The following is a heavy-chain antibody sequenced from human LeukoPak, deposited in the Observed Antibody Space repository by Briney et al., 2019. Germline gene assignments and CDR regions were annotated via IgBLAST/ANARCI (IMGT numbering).Heavy chain of an antibody. CDR3: ATNPIAARRRGSDY. CDR1: GYTFTGYY. CDR2: INPNSGGT. D-gene: IGHD6-6*01. V-gene: IGHV1-2*02. J-gene: IGHJ4*02. Sequence: ASVKVSCKASGYTFTGYYMHWVRQAPGQGLEWMGWINPNSGGTNYAQKFQGRVTMARDTSISTAYMELSRLRSDDTAVYYCATNPIAARRRGSDYWGQGTLVTVSS.